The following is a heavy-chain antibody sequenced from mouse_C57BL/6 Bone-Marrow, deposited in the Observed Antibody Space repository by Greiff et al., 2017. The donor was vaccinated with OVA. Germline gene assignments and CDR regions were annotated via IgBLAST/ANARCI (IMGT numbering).Heavy chain of an antibody. CDR2: IHPNSGST. V-gene: IGHV1-64*01. CDR3: ARPLYYGSSYRGYAMDY. D-gene: IGHD1-1*01. CDR1: GYTFTSYW. J-gene: IGHJ4*01. Sequence: QVQLQQSGAELVRPGASVTLSCKASGYTFTSYWMHWVKQRPGQGLEWIGMIHPNSGSTNYNEKFKSKATLTVDKSSSTAYMQLSSLTSEDSAVYYCARPLYYGSSYRGYAMDYWGQGTSVTVSS.